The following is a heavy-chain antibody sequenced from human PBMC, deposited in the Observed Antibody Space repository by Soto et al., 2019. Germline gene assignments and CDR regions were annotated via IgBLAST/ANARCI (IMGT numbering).Heavy chain of an antibody. Sequence: QVQLVQSGAEVKKPGASVKLSCKASGYTFTSYYIHWVRQAPGQGLEWIGIINPNGGSTNYAYTWRAGLPETRDTTAATVYRGLGAGTSGDAAFYFCAWGLGRGDYWGQGTLVTVS. V-gene: IGHV1-46*04. CDR1: GYTFTSYY. J-gene: IGHJ4*02. D-gene: IGHD7-27*01. CDR3: AWGLGRGDY. CDR2: INPNGGST.